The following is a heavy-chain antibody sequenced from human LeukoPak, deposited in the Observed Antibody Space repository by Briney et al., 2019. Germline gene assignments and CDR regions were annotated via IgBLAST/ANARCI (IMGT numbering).Heavy chain of an antibody. Sequence: PSETLSLTCAVYGGSFSGYYWSWVRQAPGKGLEWVSAISGSGGSTYYADSVKGRFTISRDNSKNTLYLQMNSLRAEDTAVYYCAKDHYVWSGSEFDYWGQGTLVTVSS. V-gene: IGHV3-23*01. D-gene: IGHD3-3*01. CDR2: ISGSGGST. CDR1: GGSFSGYY. J-gene: IGHJ4*02. CDR3: AKDHYVWSGSEFDY.